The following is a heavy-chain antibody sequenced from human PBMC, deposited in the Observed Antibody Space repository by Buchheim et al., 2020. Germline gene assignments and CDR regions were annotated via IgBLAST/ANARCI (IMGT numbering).Heavy chain of an antibody. Sequence: QVQLVESGGGVVQPGRSLRLSCAASGFTFSSYGMHWVRRAPGKGLEWVAFIRYDGSNKYYADSVKGRFTISRDNSKNTLYLQMNSLRAEDTAVYYCANADTRGYSYGVDYWGQGTL. V-gene: IGHV3-30*02. J-gene: IGHJ4*02. CDR2: IRYDGSNK. CDR1: GFTFSSYG. D-gene: IGHD5-18*01. CDR3: ANADTRGYSYGVDY.